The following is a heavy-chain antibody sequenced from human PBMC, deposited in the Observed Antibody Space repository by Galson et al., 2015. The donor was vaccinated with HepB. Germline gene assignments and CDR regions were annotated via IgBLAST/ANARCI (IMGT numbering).Heavy chain of an antibody. CDR1: GGSFSGYY. D-gene: IGHD3-10*01. CDR2: INHSGST. J-gene: IGHJ6*03. Sequence: TLSLTCAVYGGSFSGYYWSWIRQPPGKGLEWIGEINHSGSTNYNPSLKSRVTISVDTSKNQFSLKLSSVTAADTAVYYCARASFWFGELHGPDYYYMDVWGKGTTVTVSS. CDR3: ARASFWFGELHGPDYYYMDV. V-gene: IGHV4-34*01.